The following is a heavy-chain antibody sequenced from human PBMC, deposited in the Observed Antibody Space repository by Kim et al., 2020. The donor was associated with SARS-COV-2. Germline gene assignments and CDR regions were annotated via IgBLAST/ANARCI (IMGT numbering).Heavy chain of an antibody. CDR3: ARGRYGSGRDYYFDY. D-gene: IGHD6-19*01. Sequence: SETLSLTCAVYVGSFSGYYWTWIRQLPGRGLEWIGEISHSGSTNYNPSLTSRVTISVDTSKNQFSLKLNSVTAADRGVYFCARGRYGSGRDYYFDYWGRG. CDR2: ISHSGST. V-gene: IGHV4-34*01. CDR1: VGSFSGYY. J-gene: IGHJ4*02.